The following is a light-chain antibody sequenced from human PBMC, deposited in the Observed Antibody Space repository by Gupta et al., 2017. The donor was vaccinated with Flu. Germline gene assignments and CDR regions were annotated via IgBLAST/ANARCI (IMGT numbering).Light chain of an antibody. J-gene: IGKJ2*01. CDR2: DAS. V-gene: IGKV3-11*01. Sequence: EIVLTQSPATLSLSPGDRAILSCRASQSVNIYLAWYQQKPGQPPRLLMFDASKRAAGIPDRFSGSGSGTDFTLTISTLEPEDFAVYYCQQRSALPIDTFGQGTKLE. CDR3: QQRSALPIDT. CDR1: QSVNIY.